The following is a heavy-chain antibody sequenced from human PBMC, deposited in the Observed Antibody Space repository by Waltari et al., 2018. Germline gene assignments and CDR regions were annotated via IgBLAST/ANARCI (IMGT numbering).Heavy chain of an antibody. V-gene: IGHV3-7*01. CDR2: IKQDGSVK. CDR1: GFTYRNYW. CDR3: ARIGYSSSSFDY. Sequence: EVQLVESGGGQVQPGGSLRLSCAASGFTYRNYWMTWARQAPGKGLEWVTNIKQDGSVKYYVDSVKGRFTISRDNAKNSLYLQMNSLRADDTAVYFCARIGYSSSSFDYWGQGTLVTVSS. D-gene: IGHD6-6*01. J-gene: IGHJ4*02.